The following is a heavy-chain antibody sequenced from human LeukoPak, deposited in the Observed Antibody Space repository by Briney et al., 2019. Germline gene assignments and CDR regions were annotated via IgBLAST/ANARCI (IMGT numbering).Heavy chain of an antibody. CDR2: IYPGDSDT. J-gene: IGHJ4*02. Sequence: GESLKISCKGSGYSFTSYWIGWVRQMPGKGLEWMGIIYPGDSDTRYSPSFQGQVTISADKSISTAYLQWSSLKASATAMYYCGTRGYSYGKPFDYWGQGSLVTVSS. CDR1: GYSFTSYW. D-gene: IGHD5-18*01. CDR3: GTRGYSYGKPFDY. V-gene: IGHV5-51*01.